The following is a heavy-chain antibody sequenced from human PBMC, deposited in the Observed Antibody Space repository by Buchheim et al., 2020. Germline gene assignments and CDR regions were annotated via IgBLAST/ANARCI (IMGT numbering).Heavy chain of an antibody. Sequence: QVQLVESGGGVVQPGRSLRLSCAASGFTFSSYGMHWVRQAPGKGLEWVAVISYDGSNKYYADSVKGRFTISRDNSKNTLYLQMNSLRAQDTAVYYCAKDVATSEAGLSPPFGPWGQGTL. J-gene: IGHJ5*02. D-gene: IGHD6-13*01. CDR3: AKDVATSEAGLSPPFGP. V-gene: IGHV3-30*18. CDR1: GFTFSSYG. CDR2: ISYDGSNK.